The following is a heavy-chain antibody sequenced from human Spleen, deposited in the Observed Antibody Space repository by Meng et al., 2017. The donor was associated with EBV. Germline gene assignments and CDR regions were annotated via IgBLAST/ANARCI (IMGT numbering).Heavy chain of an antibody. CDR1: ADSFNDFT. V-gene: IGHV4-34*01. D-gene: IGHD5-24*01. J-gene: IGHJ4*02. CDR2: VTHNGST. Sequence: QGHLQQWGSGLVRPSATLSLTCTVLADSFNDFTWSWVRQSPGRGLEWIGEVTHNGSTIYHPSLKSRVAISVDTSKKQFSLTLHSLTAADTGIYFCASSPGEMATVLDFWDRGTLVTVSS. CDR3: ASSPGEMATVLDF.